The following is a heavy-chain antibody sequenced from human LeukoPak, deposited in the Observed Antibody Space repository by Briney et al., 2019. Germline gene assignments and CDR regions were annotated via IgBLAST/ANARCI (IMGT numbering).Heavy chain of an antibody. D-gene: IGHD5-18*01. CDR2: INHSGST. J-gene: IGHJ4*02. Sequence: SETLSLTCIVSGASISTNNHYWGWIRQPPGKGLEWIGEINHSGSTNYNPSLKSRVTISVDTSKNQFSLKLSSVTAADTAVYYCARGCGRYSYGYMRGTFDYWGQGTLVTVSS. CDR3: ARGCGRYSYGYMRGTFDY. V-gene: IGHV4-39*07. CDR1: GASISTNNHY.